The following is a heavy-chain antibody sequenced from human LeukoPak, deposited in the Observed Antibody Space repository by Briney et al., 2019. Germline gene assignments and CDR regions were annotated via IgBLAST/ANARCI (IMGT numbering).Heavy chain of an antibody. CDR1: GFTFSTYS. CDR2: ITSRSSYI. J-gene: IGHJ1*01. CDR3: ARVRGAGSEYFHH. V-gene: IGHV3-21*01. Sequence: PGGSLRLSCAASGFTFSTYSMNWVRQAPGTGLEWVSSITSRSSYIYYADSVKGRFTISRDNTKNSLYLQVNSLRAEDTAVYYCARVRGAGSEYFHHWGQGTLVTVSS.